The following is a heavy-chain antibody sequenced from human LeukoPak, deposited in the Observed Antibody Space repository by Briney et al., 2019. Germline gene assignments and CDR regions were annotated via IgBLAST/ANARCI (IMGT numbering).Heavy chain of an antibody. Sequence: GGSLRLSCAASGFTFTNAWMSWVRQAPGKGLEWVSAISGSGGSTYYADSVKGRFTISRDNSKNTLYLQMNSLRAEDTAVYYCAKDGWLVRAEYFQHWGQGTLVTVSS. J-gene: IGHJ1*01. V-gene: IGHV3-23*01. CDR2: ISGSGGST. CDR3: AKDGWLVRAEYFQH. D-gene: IGHD6-19*01. CDR1: GFTFTNAW.